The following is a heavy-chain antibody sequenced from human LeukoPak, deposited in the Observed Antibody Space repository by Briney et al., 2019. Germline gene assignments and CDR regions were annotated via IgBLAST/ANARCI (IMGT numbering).Heavy chain of an antibody. CDR1: GFTFSSYA. CDR2: ISGSGGST. J-gene: IGHJ4*02. D-gene: IGHD1-7*01. CDR3: AKDWGNYEYTDY. V-gene: IGHV3-23*01. Sequence: GGSLRLSCAASGFTFSSYAMSWVRQAPGKGLEWVSAISGSGGSTYYADSVKGRFTISRDNSRNTLYLQMNSLRAEDTAVYYCAKDWGNYEYTDYWGQGTLVTVSS.